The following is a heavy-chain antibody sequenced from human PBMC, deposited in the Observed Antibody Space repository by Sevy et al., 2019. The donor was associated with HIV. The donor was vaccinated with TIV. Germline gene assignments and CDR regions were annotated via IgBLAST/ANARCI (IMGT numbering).Heavy chain of an antibody. Sequence: GGSLRLSCAASGFTFSSYAMSWVRQAPGKGLEWVSAISGSGGSTYYADSVKGRFTISRDNSKNTLYRQMNSLRAEDTAVYYCAKVGITMVRGVISYYYMDVWGKGTTVTGLL. CDR3: AKVGITMVRGVISYYYMDV. J-gene: IGHJ6*03. D-gene: IGHD3-10*01. CDR2: ISGSGGST. V-gene: IGHV3-23*01. CDR1: GFTFSSYA.